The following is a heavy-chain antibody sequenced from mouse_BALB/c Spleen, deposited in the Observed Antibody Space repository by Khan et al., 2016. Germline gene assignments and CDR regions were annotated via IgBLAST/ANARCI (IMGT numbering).Heavy chain of an antibody. CDR1: GYTFTNYG. CDR2: INTYTGEP. Sequence: QIQLVQSGPELKKPGETVKISCKASGYTFTNYGMNWVKQAPGKGLKWMGWINTYTGEPTYADDFKGRFAFSLETSASTAYLQINNLKNEDTATYFCARSQTARATGFAYWGQWTLVTVSA. J-gene: IGHJ3*01. V-gene: IGHV9-3-1*01. CDR3: ARSQTARATGFAY. D-gene: IGHD3-2*01.